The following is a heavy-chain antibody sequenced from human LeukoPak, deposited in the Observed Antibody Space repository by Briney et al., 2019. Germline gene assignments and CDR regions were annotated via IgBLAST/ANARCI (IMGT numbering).Heavy chain of an antibody. Sequence: ASVKVSCKVSGYTLTELSMHWVRQAPGQGLEWMGIINPSGGSTSYAQKFQGRVTMTRDTSTSTVYMELSSLRSEDTAVYYCAREDGDYPDYWGQGTLVTVSS. CDR2: INPSGGST. V-gene: IGHV1-46*01. D-gene: IGHD4-17*01. CDR1: GYTLTELS. J-gene: IGHJ4*02. CDR3: AREDGDYPDY.